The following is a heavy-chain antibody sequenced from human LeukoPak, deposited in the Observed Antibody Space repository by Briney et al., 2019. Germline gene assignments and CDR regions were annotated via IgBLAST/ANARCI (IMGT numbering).Heavy chain of an antibody. CDR1: GFTFSSYA. CDR2: ISYDGSNK. D-gene: IGHD4-17*01. Sequence: GGSLRLSCAASGFTFSSYAMHWVRQAPGKGLEWVAVISYDGSNKYYADSVKGRFTISRDNSKNTLYLQMNSLRADDTAVYYCARSSLGTVTRLGDYWGQGTLVTVSS. V-gene: IGHV3-30-3*01. CDR3: ARSSLGTVTRLGDY. J-gene: IGHJ4*02.